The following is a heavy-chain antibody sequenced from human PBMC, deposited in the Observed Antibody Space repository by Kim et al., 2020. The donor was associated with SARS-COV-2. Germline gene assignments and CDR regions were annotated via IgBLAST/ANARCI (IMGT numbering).Heavy chain of an antibody. CDR2: IRYDGSNK. Sequence: GGSLRLSCAASGFTFSNYWMTWVRQAPGRGLEWVANIRYDGSNKYCVDSVKGRFTISRDNAKNSLYLQMNSLRVEDTALYYCARDLHGGALDVWCEGTT. CDR1: GFTFSNYW. J-gene: IGHJ6*02. CDR3: ARDLHGGALDV. V-gene: IGHV3-7*01. D-gene: IGHD2-15*01.